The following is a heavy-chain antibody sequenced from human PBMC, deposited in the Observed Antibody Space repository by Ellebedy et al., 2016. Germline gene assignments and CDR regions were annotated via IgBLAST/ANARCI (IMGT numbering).Heavy chain of an antibody. CDR3: ARVRSPDYSTNYDLDV. CDR2: ISRDGSNE. Sequence: GGSLRLSXAASGFIFSRYDIQWVRQVPGKGLEWVAIISRDGSNEHYTDSVKGRFTISRDNSKNRVYLQMSSLRVEDTAVYSCARVRSPDYSTNYDLDVWGQGTTVTVSS. D-gene: IGHD3-22*01. CDR1: GFIFSRYD. V-gene: IGHV3-30*03. J-gene: IGHJ6*02.